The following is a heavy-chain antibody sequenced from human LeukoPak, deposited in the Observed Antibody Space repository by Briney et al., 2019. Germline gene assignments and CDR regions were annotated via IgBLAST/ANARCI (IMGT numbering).Heavy chain of an antibody. J-gene: IGHJ4*02. V-gene: IGHV3-21*01. Sequence: GGSLRLSCAAPGFTFSSYSMNWVRQAPGKGLEWVSSISSSSSYIYYADSVKGRFTISRDNAKNSLYLQMNSLRAEDTAVYYCARDRQYYDSSGYPSFFDYWGQGTLVTVSS. CDR1: GFTFSSYS. CDR2: ISSSSSYI. CDR3: ARDRQYYDSSGYPSFFDY. D-gene: IGHD3-22*01.